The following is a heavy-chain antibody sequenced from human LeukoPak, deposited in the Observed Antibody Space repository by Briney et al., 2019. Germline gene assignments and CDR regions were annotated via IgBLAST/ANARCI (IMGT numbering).Heavy chain of an antibody. J-gene: IGHJ3*02. D-gene: IGHD3-22*01. CDR3: ARERAYYYDSSGYARFERGAFDI. Sequence: GGSLRLSCAASGFTFSSYAMHWVRQAPGKGLEWVAVISYDGSNKYYADSVKGRFTISRDNSKNTLYLQMNSLRAEDTAVYYCARERAYYYDSSGYARFERGAFDIWGQGTMVTVSS. CDR2: ISYDGSNK. CDR1: GFTFSSYA. V-gene: IGHV3-30*04.